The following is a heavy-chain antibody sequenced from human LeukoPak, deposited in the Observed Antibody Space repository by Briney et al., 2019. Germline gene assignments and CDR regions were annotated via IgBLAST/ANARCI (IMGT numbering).Heavy chain of an antibody. Sequence: GGSLRLSCAASAFTFRNYGMHWVRQAPGKGLEWVAFIRYDGGNKNYADSVKGRFTISRDNPKNTLYLQMNSLRAEDTAVYYCAKEGYYYLDVWGKGTTVTISS. J-gene: IGHJ6*03. CDR1: AFTFRNYG. CDR3: AKEGYYYLDV. CDR2: IRYDGGNK. V-gene: IGHV3-30*02.